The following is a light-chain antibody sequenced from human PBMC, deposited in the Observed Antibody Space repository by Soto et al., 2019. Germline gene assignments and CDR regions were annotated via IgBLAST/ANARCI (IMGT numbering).Light chain of an antibody. V-gene: IGKV3-20*01. CDR1: QSVSSSY. Sequence: EIVLTQSPGTLSLSPGERATLSCRASQSVSSSYLAWYLQKPGQAPRLLIYGASSRATGIPDRFSGSGSGTDFPLTISRLEPEDFAVYYCQQYGSSPQTFGQGTKVEIK. CDR2: GAS. J-gene: IGKJ1*01. CDR3: QQYGSSPQT.